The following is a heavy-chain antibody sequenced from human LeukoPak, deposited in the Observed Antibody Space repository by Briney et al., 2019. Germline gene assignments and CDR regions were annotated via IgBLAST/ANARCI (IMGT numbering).Heavy chain of an antibody. V-gene: IGHV1-24*01. D-gene: IGHD6-13*01. Sequence: GASVKVSCKVSVYSLTDFSINWVRQAPGKGFEWMGGFAPEDGERIYAQKFQGRVTMTEDTSADTAYMELSSLKSEDTAVYFCTAGVAVSRWYYFDYWGQGTLVTVSS. J-gene: IGHJ4*01. CDR2: FAPEDGER. CDR3: TAGVAVSRWYYFDY. CDR1: VYSLTDFS.